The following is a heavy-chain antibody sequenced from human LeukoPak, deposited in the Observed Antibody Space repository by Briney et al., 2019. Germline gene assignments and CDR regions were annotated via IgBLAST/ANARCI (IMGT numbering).Heavy chain of an antibody. V-gene: IGHV5-51*01. D-gene: IGHD4-17*01. CDR3: ARLKAYGDYGLAFDI. J-gene: IGHJ3*02. CDR1: GYSFTSYW. CDR2: IYPGDSDT. Sequence: GESLKISCKGSGYSFTSYWIGWVRQMPGKGLELMGIIYPGDSDTRYSPSFQGQVTISADKSISTAYLQWSSLKASDTAMYYCARLKAYGDYGLAFDIWGQGTMVTVSS.